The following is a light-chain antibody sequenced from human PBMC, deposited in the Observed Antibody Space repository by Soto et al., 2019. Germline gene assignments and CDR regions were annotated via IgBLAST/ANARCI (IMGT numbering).Light chain of an antibody. V-gene: IGLV2-14*01. CDR3: SSYTSIGTYV. CDR2: EVN. CDR1: SSDIDDYKY. Sequence: QSALTQPASVSGSPGQSITISYTGTSSDIDDYKYVSWYQQHPGKAPKLIVYEVNYRPSGVSNRFSGSKSDNAASLTISGLQAEDEADYYCSSYTSIGTYVFGAGTKLTVL. J-gene: IGLJ1*01.